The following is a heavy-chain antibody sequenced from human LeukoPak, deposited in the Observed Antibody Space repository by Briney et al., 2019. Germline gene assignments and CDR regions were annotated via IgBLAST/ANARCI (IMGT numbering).Heavy chain of an antibody. V-gene: IGHV1-46*01. CDR2: INSSGGST. D-gene: IGHD3-16*01. CDR3: ARVGWGAGGGAFDI. J-gene: IGHJ3*02. CDR1: GYTFTSYY. Sequence: ASVKVSCKASGYTFTSYYMHWVRQAPGQGLEWMGIINSSGGSTTYTQKFQGRVTMTRDTSTSTVYMELSSLRSEDTAVYYCARVGWGAGGGAFDIWGQGTMVTVSS.